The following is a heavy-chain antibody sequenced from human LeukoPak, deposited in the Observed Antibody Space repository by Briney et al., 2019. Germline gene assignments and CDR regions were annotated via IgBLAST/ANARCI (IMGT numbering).Heavy chain of an antibody. CDR1: GYTFTSYA. V-gene: IGHV1-3*01. CDR2: INAGNGNT. CDR3: ARDLGDYGDYVVGYFDY. J-gene: IGHJ4*02. Sequence: ASVKVSCKASGYTFTSYAIHWVRQAPGQRLEWMGWINAGNGNTKYSQKFQGRVTITRDTSASTAYMELSSLRSEDTAVYYCARDLGDYGDYVVGYFDYWGQGTLVTVSS. D-gene: IGHD4-17*01.